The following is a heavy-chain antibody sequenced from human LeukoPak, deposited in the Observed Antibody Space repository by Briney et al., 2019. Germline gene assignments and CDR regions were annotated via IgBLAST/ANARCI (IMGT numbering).Heavy chain of an antibody. CDR1: GFTFGDYA. CDR2: ISGNSGSL. CDR3: AKVGGFQDWYFDF. V-gene: IGHV3-9*01. D-gene: IGHD4-23*01. J-gene: IGHJ2*01. Sequence: GGSLRLSCTASGFTFGDYAMHWVRQAPGKGLEWVSGISGNSGSLGYADSVKGRFTISRDNARNSLYLQMNSLRTEDTALYYCAKVGGFQDWYFDFWGRGTLVTASS.